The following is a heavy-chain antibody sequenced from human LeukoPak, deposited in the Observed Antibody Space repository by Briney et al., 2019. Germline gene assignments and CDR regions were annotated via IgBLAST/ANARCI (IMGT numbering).Heavy chain of an antibody. V-gene: IGHV3-23*01. Sequence: GGSLRLSCATSGFPFETNAMSWVRQAPGKGLEWVATIGNTETFYADSVTGRFTIPRDNSKNTVNLQMNRLRVEDTAIYYCAKDWIQFNRVFDCFDSWGQGTLVTVSS. D-gene: IGHD5-18*01. CDR3: AKDWIQFNRVFDCFDS. J-gene: IGHJ4*02. CDR1: GFPFETNA. CDR2: IGNTET.